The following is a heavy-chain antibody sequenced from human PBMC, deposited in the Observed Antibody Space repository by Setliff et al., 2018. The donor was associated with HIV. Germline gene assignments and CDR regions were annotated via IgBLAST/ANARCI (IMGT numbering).Heavy chain of an antibody. Sequence: KSSETLSLTCTVSGGSISSHYWSWIRQPPGKGLDWIGNIYYSGYTNYNPSLKSRVTISVDTSKNQSSLKLSSVTAADTAVYYCARGLLGAYFDYWGQGTLVTVSS. CDR2: IYYSGYT. D-gene: IGHD2-15*01. CDR1: GGSISSHY. J-gene: IGHJ4*02. CDR3: ARGLLGAYFDY. V-gene: IGHV4-59*11.